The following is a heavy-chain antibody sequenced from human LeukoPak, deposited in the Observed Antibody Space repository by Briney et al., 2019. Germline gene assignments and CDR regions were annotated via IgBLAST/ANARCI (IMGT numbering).Heavy chain of an antibody. CDR1: GFTFSSYG. V-gene: IGHV3-33*06. CDR2: IWYDGSNK. J-gene: IGHJ4*02. Sequence: GGSLRLSCAASGFTFSSYGMHWVRQAPGKGLEWVALIWYDGSNKYYADSVKGRFTISRDNSKNTLYLQMNSLRAEDTAVYYCAKETRGSYSDYWGQGTLVTVSS. CDR3: AKETRGSYSDY. D-gene: IGHD5-12*01.